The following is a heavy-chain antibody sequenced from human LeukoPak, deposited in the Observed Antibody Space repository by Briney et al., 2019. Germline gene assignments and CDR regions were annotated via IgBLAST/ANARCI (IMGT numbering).Heavy chain of an antibody. V-gene: IGHV4-31*03. CDR1: GGSISSGGYY. CDR2: IYYSEST. D-gene: IGHD6-6*01. Sequence: PSQTLSLTCTVSGGSISSGGYYWSWIRQHPGKGLEWIGFIYYSESTYYTPSLKSRVTISVDTSKNQFSLKLSSVTAADTAVYYCARKGDSSSSINWFDPWGQGTLVTVSS. J-gene: IGHJ5*02. CDR3: ARKGDSSSSINWFDP.